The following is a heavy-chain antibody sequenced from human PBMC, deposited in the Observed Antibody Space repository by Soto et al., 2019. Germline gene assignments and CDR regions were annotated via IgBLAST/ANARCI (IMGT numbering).Heavy chain of an antibody. CDR1: GGSINSGAYH. D-gene: IGHD1-1*01. V-gene: IGHV4-31*03. Sequence: QVQLQESGPRLVKPSQDLSLTCTVSGGSINSGAYHWSWVRQHPGQGLEWIGAISYRGATYSNLSLQSRMTMSVDPSKTQLSLKLSSVTAADTAVYYCARMSATGTRWFDPWGPGTLVTVSS. J-gene: IGHJ5*02. CDR3: ARMSATGTRWFDP. CDR2: ISYRGAT.